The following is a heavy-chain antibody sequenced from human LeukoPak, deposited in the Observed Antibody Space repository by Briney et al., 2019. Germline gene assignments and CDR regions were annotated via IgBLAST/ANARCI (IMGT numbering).Heavy chain of an antibody. Sequence: GSLRLSCAVSGITLSDYGMSWVRQAPGKGLEWVAGISDSGGRTNYADSVKGRFTISRDNPKNTLYLQMNSLRAEDTAVYFCAKRGVVIRVILVGFHKEAYYFDSWGQGALVTVSS. V-gene: IGHV3-23*01. J-gene: IGHJ4*02. D-gene: IGHD3-22*01. CDR2: ISDSGGRT. CDR1: GITLSDYG. CDR3: AKRGVVIRVILVGFHKEAYYFDS.